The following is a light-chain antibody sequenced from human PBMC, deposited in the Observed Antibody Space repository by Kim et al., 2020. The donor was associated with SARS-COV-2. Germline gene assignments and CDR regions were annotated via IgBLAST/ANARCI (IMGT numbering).Light chain of an antibody. CDR2: LNSDGTY. CDR1: NGHNNYA. Sequence: QLVLTQSPSASASLVASVKLTCTLSNGHNNYAIAWHQKQPDKGPRLLMRLNSDGTYIKGDGIPDRFSGSSSGTARYLTISGLQSEDEADYYCHSWGSGVQVFGGGTQLTVL. V-gene: IGLV4-69*02. J-gene: IGLJ3*02. CDR3: HSWGSGVQV.